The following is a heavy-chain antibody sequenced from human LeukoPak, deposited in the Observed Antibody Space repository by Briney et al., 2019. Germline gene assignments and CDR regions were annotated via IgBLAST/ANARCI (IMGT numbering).Heavy chain of an antibody. CDR1: GFTFSPYG. V-gene: IGHV3-21*01. Sequence: GGSLRLSCAASGFTFSPYGMHWVRQAPGKGLERVSSISSSSYIYYADSVKGRFTISRDNAKNSLYLQMNSLRAEDTAVYYCARGSFGSGSYYNQRDYWGQGTLVTVSS. D-gene: IGHD3-10*01. CDR2: ISSSSYI. J-gene: IGHJ4*02. CDR3: ARGSFGSGSYYNQRDY.